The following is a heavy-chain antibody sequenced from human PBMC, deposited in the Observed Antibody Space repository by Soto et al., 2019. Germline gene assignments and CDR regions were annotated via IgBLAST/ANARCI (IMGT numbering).Heavy chain of an antibody. CDR3: AMTRLYDTGTNDYHRDAFDT. CDR1: GFSFGTYV. CDR2: ISGSGGRV. D-gene: IGHD3-22*01. J-gene: IGHJ3*02. V-gene: IGHV3-23*01. Sequence: EVQLLESGGGMVEPRGSLKLSCAASGFSFGTYVMNWVRQAPGKGLEWVSGISGSGGRVYSADSVKGRFTISRDNSRNTLYLQMNSLRAEDTALYYCAMTRLYDTGTNDYHRDAFDTWGQGTQVIVSS.